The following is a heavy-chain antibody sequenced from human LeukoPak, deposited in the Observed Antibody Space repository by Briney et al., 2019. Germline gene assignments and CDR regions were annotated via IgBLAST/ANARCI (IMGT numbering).Heavy chain of an antibody. D-gene: IGHD6-6*01. Sequence: ASVKVSCKASGGTFSSYAISWVRQAPGQGLEWMGRIIPILGIANYAQKFQGRVTITADKSTSTAYMELSSLRSEDTAVYYCARVSSSSHYYYGMDAWGQGTTVTVSS. CDR2: IIPILGIA. J-gene: IGHJ6*02. V-gene: IGHV1-69*04. CDR1: GGTFSSYA. CDR3: ARVSSSSHYYYGMDA.